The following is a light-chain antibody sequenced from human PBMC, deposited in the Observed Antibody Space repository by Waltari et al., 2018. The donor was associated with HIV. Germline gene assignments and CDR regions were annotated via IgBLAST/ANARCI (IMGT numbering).Light chain of an antibody. Sequence: SSELTQPLSVSVALGQTARITCGGNKHGMKNVQWYQQKPRQAPELVIYMDSNRPPGIPERFSGSNSGNTATLTISRAQAGDEADYYCQVWDSNTFYVFGTGTKVTVL. CDR1: KHGMKN. CDR2: MDS. V-gene: IGLV3-9*01. J-gene: IGLJ1*01. CDR3: QVWDSNTFYV.